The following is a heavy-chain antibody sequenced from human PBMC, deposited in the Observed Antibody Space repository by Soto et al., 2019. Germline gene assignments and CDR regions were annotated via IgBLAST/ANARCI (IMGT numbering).Heavy chain of an antibody. CDR3: ARDVEGF. Sequence: EVQLVESGGGLVKPGGSLXXSCAXSGFXFXSXSMNXVRQAPGKGLEWVSSISSSSSYIYYADSVKGRFTISRDNAKNSLYLQMNSLRAEDTAVYYCARDVEGFWGQGTLVTVSS. J-gene: IGHJ4*02. V-gene: IGHV3-21*01. CDR2: ISSSSSYI. CDR1: GFXFXSXS.